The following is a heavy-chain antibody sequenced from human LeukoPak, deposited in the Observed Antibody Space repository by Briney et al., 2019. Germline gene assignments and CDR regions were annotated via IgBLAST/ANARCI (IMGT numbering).Heavy chain of an antibody. J-gene: IGHJ4*02. V-gene: IGHV3-20*04. CDR3: ARAQSSSDYFDC. CDR2: INWEDGSI. Sequence: GGSLRLSCVASGFTFDDYGMSWVRQAPGKGLEWVSGINWEDGSIGYADSVKGRFTISRDNSKNMLYLQMNSLRAEDTAVYYCARAQSSSDYFDCWGQGILVIVSS. CDR1: GFTFDDYG. D-gene: IGHD6-19*01.